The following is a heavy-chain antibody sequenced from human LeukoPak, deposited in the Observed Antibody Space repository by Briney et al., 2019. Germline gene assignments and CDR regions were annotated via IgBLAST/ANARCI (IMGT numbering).Heavy chain of an antibody. CDR2: IRYDGSNK. V-gene: IGHV3-30*02. CDR3: AKVLKNGSYYYYMDV. CDR1: GFTFSSYG. Sequence: GGSLRLSCAASGFTFSSYGMHWVRQAPGKGLEWVAFIRYDGSNKYYADSVKGRFTISRDNSKNTLYLQMNSLRAEDTAVYYCAKVLKNGSYYYYMDVWGKGPTVTISS. J-gene: IGHJ6*03.